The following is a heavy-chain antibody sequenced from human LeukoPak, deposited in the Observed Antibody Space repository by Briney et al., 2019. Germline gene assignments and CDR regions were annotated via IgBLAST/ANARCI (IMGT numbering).Heavy chain of an antibody. Sequence: PSETLSLTCTVSGGSISSGSYYWSWIRQPAGKGLEWIGRIYTSGGTNYNPSLKSRVTISVDTSKNQFSLKLSSVTAADTAVYYCARTPGDSSGYYHYYYYMDVWGKGTTVTVSS. CDR2: IYTSGGT. D-gene: IGHD3-22*01. J-gene: IGHJ6*03. CDR3: ARTPGDSSGYYHYYYYMDV. V-gene: IGHV4-61*02. CDR1: GGSISSGSYY.